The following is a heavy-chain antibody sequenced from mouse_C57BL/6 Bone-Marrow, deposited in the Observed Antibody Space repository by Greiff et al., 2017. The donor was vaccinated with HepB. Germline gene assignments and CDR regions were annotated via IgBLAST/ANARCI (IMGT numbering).Heavy chain of an antibody. CDR3: VRDHYYGSSYVRVWFAY. D-gene: IGHD1-1*01. CDR1: GFTFNTYA. Sequence: EVQVVESGGGLVQPKGSLKLSCAASGFTFNTYAMHWVRQAPGKGLEWVARIRSKSSNYATYYADSVKDRFTISRDDSQSMLYLQMNNLKTEDTAMYYCVRDHYYGSSYVRVWFAYWGQGTLVTVSA. CDR2: IRSKSSNYAT. V-gene: IGHV10-3*01. J-gene: IGHJ3*01.